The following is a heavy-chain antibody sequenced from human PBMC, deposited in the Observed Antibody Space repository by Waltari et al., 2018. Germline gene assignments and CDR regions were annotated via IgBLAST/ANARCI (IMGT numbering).Heavy chain of an antibody. CDR1: GGSISSGSYY. CDR2: IYTSGST. D-gene: IGHD2-15*01. Sequence: QVQLQESGPGLVKPSQTLSLTCTVSGGSISSGSYYWSWIRQPAGKGLEWIGRIYTSGSTNYNPSLKSRVTISVDTSKNQFSLKRSSVTAADTAVYYCARDQVVVAATGGLGWFDPWGQGTLVTVSS. V-gene: IGHV4-61*02. CDR3: ARDQVVVAATGGLGWFDP. J-gene: IGHJ5*02.